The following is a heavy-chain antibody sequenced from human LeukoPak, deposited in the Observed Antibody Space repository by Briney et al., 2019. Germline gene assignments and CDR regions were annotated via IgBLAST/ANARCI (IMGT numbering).Heavy chain of an antibody. CDR2: IYPGDSDT. CDR3: ARPGGYSYGDAFDI. V-gene: IGHV5-51*01. J-gene: IGHJ3*02. Sequence: GESLKISCKVSGYSFTSYWIGWGRQLPGKGLEGMVIIYPGDSDTRFSPSFQGQVTISADKSISTAYLQWSSLKGSVTAMYYCARPGGYSYGDAFDIWGQGTMVTVSS. D-gene: IGHD5-18*01. CDR1: GYSFTSYW.